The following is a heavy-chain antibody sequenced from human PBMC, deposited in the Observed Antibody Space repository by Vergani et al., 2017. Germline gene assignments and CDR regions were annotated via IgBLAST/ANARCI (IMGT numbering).Heavy chain of an antibody. D-gene: IGHD3-22*01. CDR3: AGDPYYYDSNSYWYFDL. Sequence: QVQLVESGGGVVQPGRSLRLSCAASGFTFSSYAMHWVRQAPGKGLEWVAVISYDGSNKYYADSVKGRFTISKDNSKNTLYLQMNSLRAEDTAVYYCAGDPYYYDSNSYWYFDLWGRGTLVTVSS. CDR2: ISYDGSNK. V-gene: IGHV3-30-3*01. CDR1: GFTFSSYA. J-gene: IGHJ2*01.